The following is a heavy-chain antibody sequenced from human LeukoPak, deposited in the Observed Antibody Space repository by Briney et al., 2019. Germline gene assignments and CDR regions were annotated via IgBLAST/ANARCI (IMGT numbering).Heavy chain of an antibody. CDR3: ARAYCTDPICSFIPFDL. Sequence: PSETLSLTCTVSGASIISHYWSWIRQPPGEGLEWIGYVHYTGRTDYSPSLKSRVIISVDTSKNHFSLKLTSVTAADTAVYYCARAYCTDPICSFIPFDLWGRGNLVSVSS. D-gene: IGHD2-8*02. CDR1: GASIISHY. V-gene: IGHV4-59*11. CDR2: VHYTGRT. J-gene: IGHJ4*02.